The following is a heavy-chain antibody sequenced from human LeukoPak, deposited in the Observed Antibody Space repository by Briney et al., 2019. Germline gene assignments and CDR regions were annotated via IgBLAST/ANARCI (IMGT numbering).Heavy chain of an antibody. CDR2: IWYDGSKK. CDR1: GFTFSSYG. V-gene: IGHV3-33*08. CDR3: ARAEDYDSSGYVDAFDM. D-gene: IGHD3-22*01. J-gene: IGHJ3*02. Sequence: GGSLRLSCAASGFTFSSYGMHWVRQAPGKGLEWVAVIWYDGSKKYYADSVKGRFTISRDNSKNTLYLQMNSLRAEDTAVYYCARAEDYDSSGYVDAFDMWGQGTMVTVSS.